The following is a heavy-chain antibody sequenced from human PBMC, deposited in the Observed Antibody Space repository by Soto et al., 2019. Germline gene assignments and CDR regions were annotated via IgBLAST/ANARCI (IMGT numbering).Heavy chain of an antibody. Sequence: GGSLRFSCAASRFPFSSYAMTWVRQAPGKGLEWVSSITSDGVNTYYADSMKGRFTISRDNSKNTVYLQINSLRAEDTAVYYCSKSGDGYWGQGTLVTVSS. CDR2: ITSDGVNT. V-gene: IGHV3-23*01. CDR1: RFPFSSYA. CDR3: SKSGDGY. D-gene: IGHD3-10*01. J-gene: IGHJ4*02.